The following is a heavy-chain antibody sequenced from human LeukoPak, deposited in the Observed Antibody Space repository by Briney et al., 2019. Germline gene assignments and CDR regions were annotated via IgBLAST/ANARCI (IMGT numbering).Heavy chain of an antibody. D-gene: IGHD3-3*02. CDR3: ARDGIGDHFWSLFDY. Sequence: ASVKVSRKTSGYTFTNYGISWVRQAPGQGLEWMGWISGYNGKTNYEQNLQGRVTMTTDTSTSTAYMELRSLRSDDTAVYYCARDGIGDHFWSLFDYWGQGTLVTVSS. CDR1: GYTFTNYG. CDR2: ISGYNGKT. V-gene: IGHV1-18*01. J-gene: IGHJ4*02.